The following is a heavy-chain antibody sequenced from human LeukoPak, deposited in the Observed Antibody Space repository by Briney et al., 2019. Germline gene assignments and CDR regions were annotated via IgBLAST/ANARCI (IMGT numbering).Heavy chain of an antibody. CDR2: IYYSGST. CDR1: GDSISSGDYY. V-gene: IGHV4-30-4*08. D-gene: IGHD1-26*01. J-gene: IGHJ1*01. CDR3: ARQRVGAAQDFQH. Sequence: SQTLSLTCTVFGDSISSGDYYWSWIRQPPGKGLEWIGYIYYSGSTYYNPSLQSRVTISVDTPKNQFSLKLSSVTAADTAVYYCARQRVGAAQDFQHWGQGTLVTVSS.